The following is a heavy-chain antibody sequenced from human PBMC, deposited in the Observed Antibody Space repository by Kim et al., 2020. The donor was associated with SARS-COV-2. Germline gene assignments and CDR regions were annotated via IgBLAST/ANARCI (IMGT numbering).Heavy chain of an antibody. CDR1: GYTFTGYY. V-gene: IGHV1-2*02. J-gene: IGHJ4*02. CDR3: ARDGAVAGSQTIDY. Sequence: ASVKVSCKASGYTFTGYYMHWVRQAPGQGLEWMGWINPNSGGTNYAQKFQGRVTMTRDTSISTAYMELSRLRSDDTAVYYCARDGAVAGSQTIDYWGQGTLVTVSS. CDR2: INPNSGGT. D-gene: IGHD6-19*01.